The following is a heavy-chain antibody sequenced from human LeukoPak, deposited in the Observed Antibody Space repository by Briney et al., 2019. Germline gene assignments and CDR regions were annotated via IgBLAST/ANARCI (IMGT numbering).Heavy chain of an antibody. CDR3: AKETRRCSGGSCYVLPGGIGAFDI. Sequence: GGSLRLSCAASGFTFSSYAMSWVRQAPGKGLEWVSAISGSGGSTYYADSVKGRFTISRDNSKNTLYLQMNSLRAEDTAVYYCAKETRRCSGGSCYVLPGGIGAFDIWGQGTMVTVSS. CDR1: GFTFSSYA. D-gene: IGHD2-15*01. CDR2: ISGSGGST. V-gene: IGHV3-23*01. J-gene: IGHJ3*02.